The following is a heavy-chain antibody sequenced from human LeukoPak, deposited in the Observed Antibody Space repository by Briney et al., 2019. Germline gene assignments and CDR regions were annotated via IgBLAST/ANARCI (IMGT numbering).Heavy chain of an antibody. CDR1: GLTFSNYA. J-gene: IGHJ4*02. D-gene: IGHD2-15*01. CDR3: VIRGCSGGNCYPGSY. CDR2: ISVSGDST. V-gene: IGHV3-23*01. Sequence: GGSLRLSCAASGLTFSNYAMSWVRQAPGKGLEWVSVISVSGDSTHYADSVKGRFTISRDNSKNTVYLQMNSLRAEDTALYYCVIRGCSGGNCYPGSYWGQGTLVTVSS.